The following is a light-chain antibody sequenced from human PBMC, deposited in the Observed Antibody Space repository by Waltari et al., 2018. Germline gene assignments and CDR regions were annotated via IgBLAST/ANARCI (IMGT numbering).Light chain of an antibody. CDR1: QTILYNSNNKNY. CDR3: QQYYSTPYT. Sequence: DIAMTQSPDSLAVSLGERATINCKSSQTILYNSNNKNYLAWYQQKPGQPPKLLIYWASTRESGVPDRFSGSGSGTDFTLTVSSLQAEDVAVYYCQQYYSTPYTFGQGTELEI. CDR2: WAS. J-gene: IGKJ2*01. V-gene: IGKV4-1*01.